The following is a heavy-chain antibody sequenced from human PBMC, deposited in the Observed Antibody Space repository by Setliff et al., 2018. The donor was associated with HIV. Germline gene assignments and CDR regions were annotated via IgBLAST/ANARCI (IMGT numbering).Heavy chain of an antibody. CDR1: GSTLSNYY. Sequence: GGSLRLSCDASGSTLSNYYMTWVRQAPGKGLEWVANIKQEVKDTYYVDSVKGRFFISRDNAKNSVYLQMNSLRAEDTAVYYCARVTVDWGFGNAFDIWGQGTMVTVSS. D-gene: IGHD7-27*01. V-gene: IGHV3-7*01. J-gene: IGHJ3*02. CDR3: ARVTVDWGFGNAFDI. CDR2: IKQEVKDT.